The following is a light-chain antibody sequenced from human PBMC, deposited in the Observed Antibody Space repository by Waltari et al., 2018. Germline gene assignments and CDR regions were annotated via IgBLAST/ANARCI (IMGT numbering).Light chain of an antibody. J-gene: IGKJ2*01. V-gene: IGKV1-33*01. CDR1: KDVKNY. CDR3: LHYKKRPYT. CDR2: VAS. Sequence: RANKDVKNYLNWFQEKPGQAPKRLIYVASNRESGVPARFSGSGSGTDFTLTISSVQPEDSATYYCLHYKKRPYTFGRGTKVEFK.